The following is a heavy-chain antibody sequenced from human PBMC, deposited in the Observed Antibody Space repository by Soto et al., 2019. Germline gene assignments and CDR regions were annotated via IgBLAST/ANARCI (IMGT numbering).Heavy chain of an antibody. J-gene: IGHJ4*02. CDR2: INAGNGNT. CDR1: GYTFTSYA. D-gene: IGHD6-19*01. Sequence: ASVTVSCKASGYTFTSYAMHWVRQAPGQRLEWMGWINAGNGNTKYSQKFQGRVTITRDTSASTAYMELSSLRSEDTAVYYCARSYSSGWFFDYWGQGTLVTVSS. CDR3: ARSYSSGWFFDY. V-gene: IGHV1-3*01.